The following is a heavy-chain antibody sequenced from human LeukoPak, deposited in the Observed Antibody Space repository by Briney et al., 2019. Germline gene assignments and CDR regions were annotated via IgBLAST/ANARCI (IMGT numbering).Heavy chain of an antibody. V-gene: IGHV3-66*02. CDR2: IYSGGST. CDR1: GFTVSSNY. CDR3: ARADSSGYYGSYYFGY. Sequence: GGSLRLSCAASGFTVSSNYMSWVRQAPVKGLEWVSVIYSGGSTYYADSVKGRFTISRDNSKNTLYLQMNSLRAEDTAVYYCARADSSGYYGSYYFGYWGQGTLVTVS. D-gene: IGHD3-22*01. J-gene: IGHJ4*02.